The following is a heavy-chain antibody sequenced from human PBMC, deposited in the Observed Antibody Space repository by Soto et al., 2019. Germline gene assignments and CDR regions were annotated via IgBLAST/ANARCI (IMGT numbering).Heavy chain of an antibody. Sequence: GGSLRLSCAASGFTLSGYAMDWVRQAPGKELEYVSGISSNGVGTYYANSVQGRFTISRDNSKNTVYLQMGSLRPEDMAVYYCARRARPDFYYMDVWGKGTTVTVSS. CDR3: ARRARPDFYYMDV. CDR1: GFTLSGYA. D-gene: IGHD6-6*01. V-gene: IGHV3-64*01. J-gene: IGHJ6*03. CDR2: ISSNGVGT.